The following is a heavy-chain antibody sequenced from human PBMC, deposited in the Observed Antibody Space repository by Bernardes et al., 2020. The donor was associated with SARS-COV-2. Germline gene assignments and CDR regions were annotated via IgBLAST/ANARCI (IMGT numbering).Heavy chain of an antibody. V-gene: IGHV4-59*01. J-gene: IGHJ4*02. D-gene: IGHD3-10*02. CDR3: ARDVPPSI. Sequence: WESLRLTCTVSGTSISNYYWTWVRQPPGTGLAWIGYIYSSGRANYNPSLESRVTFSVDTSQRQFSLKLTSVTAADTAIYYCARDVPPSIWGQGALVTVSS. CDR2: IYSSGRA. CDR1: GTSISNYY.